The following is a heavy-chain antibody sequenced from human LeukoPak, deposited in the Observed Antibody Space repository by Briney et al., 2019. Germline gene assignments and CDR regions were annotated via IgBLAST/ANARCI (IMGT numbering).Heavy chain of an antibody. V-gene: IGHV3-30*04. J-gene: IGHJ4*02. CDR3: ARDSANVVGAKSIFDY. D-gene: IGHD1-26*01. Sequence: PGGSLRLSCAASGFTFSSYAMHWVRQAPGKGLEWVALISYDGSNKYYADSVKGRFTISRDNAKNSLHLQMSSLRAEDTAVYYCARDSANVVGAKSIFDYWGQGALVTVSS. CDR2: ISYDGSNK. CDR1: GFTFSSYA.